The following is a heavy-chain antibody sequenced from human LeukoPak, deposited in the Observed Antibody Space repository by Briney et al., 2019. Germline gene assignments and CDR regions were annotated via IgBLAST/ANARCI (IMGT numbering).Heavy chain of an antibody. CDR3: AKDTSPYYYDSSGNKYYFDY. CDR1: GFTFSSYA. CDR2: ISGSGGST. V-gene: IGHV3-23*01. Sequence: GGSLRLSCAASGFTFSSYAMSWVRQAPGKGLEWVSAISGSGGSTYYADSVKGRFTISRDNSKNTLYLQMNSLRAEDTAVYYCAKDTSPYYYDSSGNKYYFDYWGQGTLVTVSS. D-gene: IGHD3-22*01. J-gene: IGHJ4*02.